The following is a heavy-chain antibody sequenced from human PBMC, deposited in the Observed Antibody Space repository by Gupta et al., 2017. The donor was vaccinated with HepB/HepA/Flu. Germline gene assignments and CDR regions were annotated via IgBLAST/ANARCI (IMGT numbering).Heavy chain of an antibody. Sequence: EVQLVESGGGLVQPGGSLRLSGAASGFTFSDHYMDWVRQAPGKGLEWVARTRNKANSYTTEYAASVKGRFTISRDESQSSLNLQMNSLKIEDTAVYFCVRASLGVEIYFQNWGQGTLVTVSS. CDR2: TRNKANSYTT. CDR1: GFTFSDHY. J-gene: IGHJ1*01. V-gene: IGHV3-72*01. CDR3: VRASLGVEIYFQN. D-gene: IGHD3-3*01.